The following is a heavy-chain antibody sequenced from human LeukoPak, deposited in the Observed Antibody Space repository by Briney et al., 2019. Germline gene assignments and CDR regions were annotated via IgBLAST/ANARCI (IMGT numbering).Heavy chain of an antibody. J-gene: IGHJ4*02. CDR2: IYTSGST. CDR3: ARASYDYRVDYFDY. D-gene: IGHD4-11*01. V-gene: IGHV4-4*07. CDR1: GGSISSYY. Sequence: PSETLSLTCTVSGGSISSYYWSWIRQPAGKGLEWIGRIYTSGSTNYNPSLKSRVTMSVDTSKNQFSLKLSSVTAADTAVYYCARASYDYRVDYFDYWGQGTLVTVSS.